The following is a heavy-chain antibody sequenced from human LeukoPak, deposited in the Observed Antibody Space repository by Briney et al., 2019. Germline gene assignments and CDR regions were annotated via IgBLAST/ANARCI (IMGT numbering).Heavy chain of an antibody. CDR3: AGGSHFHDAFDI. CDR2: IIPIFGTA. D-gene: IGHD1-26*01. Sequence: SVKVSCKASGGTFSSYAISWVRQAPGQGLEWMGGIIPIFGTANYAQKFQGRVTITTDESTSTAYLELSSLRSEDTSVYYCAGGSHFHDAFDIWGQGTMVTVSS. CDR1: GGTFSSYA. V-gene: IGHV1-69*05. J-gene: IGHJ3*02.